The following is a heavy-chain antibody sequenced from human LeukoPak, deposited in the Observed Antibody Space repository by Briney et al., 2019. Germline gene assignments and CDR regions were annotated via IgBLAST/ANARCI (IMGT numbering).Heavy chain of an antibody. CDR1: GFTFSSYG. Sequence: GGSLRLSCAASGFTFSSYGMHWVRQAPGKGLEWVVVISYDGSNKYYADSVKGRFTISRDNSKNTLYLQMNSLRAEDTAVYYCAKGYYDSSGYGYFDYWGQGTPVTVSS. J-gene: IGHJ4*02. D-gene: IGHD3-22*01. CDR3: AKGYYDSSGYGYFDY. CDR2: ISYDGSNK. V-gene: IGHV3-30*18.